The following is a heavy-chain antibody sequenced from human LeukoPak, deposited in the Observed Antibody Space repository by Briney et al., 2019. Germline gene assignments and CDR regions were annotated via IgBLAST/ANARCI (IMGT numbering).Heavy chain of an antibody. D-gene: IGHD3-22*01. CDR2: ISYDGSNK. V-gene: IGHV3-30*18. J-gene: IGHJ1*01. CDR3: AKDSYYYDSSGYHYGSEGSQH. CDR1: GFTFSSYG. Sequence: QPGGSLRLSCAASGFTFSSYGMHWVRQAPGKGLEWVAVISYDGSNKYYADSVKGRFTISRDNSKNTLYLQMNSLRAEDTAVYYCAKDSYYYDSSGYHYGSEGSQHWGQGTLVTVSS.